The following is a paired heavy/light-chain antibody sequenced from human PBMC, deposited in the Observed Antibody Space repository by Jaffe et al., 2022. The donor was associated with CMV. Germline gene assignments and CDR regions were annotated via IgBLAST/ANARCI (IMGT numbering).Light chain of an antibody. CDR2: WAS. CDR3: QQYYSTPPTT. CDR1: QSVLYSSNNKNY. Sequence: DIVMTQSPDSLAVSLGERATINCKSSQSVLYSSNNKNYLAWYQQKPGQPPKLLIYWASTRESGVPDRFSGSGSGTDFTLTISSLQAEDVAVYYCQQYYSTPPTTFGQGTRLEIK. V-gene: IGKV4-1*01. J-gene: IGKJ5*01.
Heavy chain of an antibody. CDR2: IYYSGST. J-gene: IGHJ5*02. V-gene: IGHV4-39*01. D-gene: IGHD3-3*01. Sequence: QLQLQESGPGLVKPSETLSLTCTVSGGSISSSSYYWGWIRQPPGKGLEWIGSIYYSGSTYYNPSLKSRVTISVDTSKNQFSLKLSSVTAADTAVYYCARHPLNDFWSGYSGLVWFDPWGQGTLVTVSS. CDR1: GGSISSSSYY. CDR3: ARHPLNDFWSGYSGLVWFDP.